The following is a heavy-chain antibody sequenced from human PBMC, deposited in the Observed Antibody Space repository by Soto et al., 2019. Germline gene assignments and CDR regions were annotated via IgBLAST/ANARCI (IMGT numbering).Heavy chain of an antibody. CDR3: ARGYCSSTSCYFGWFDP. CDR2: IYTSGST. J-gene: IGHJ5*02. V-gene: IGHV4-4*07. Sequence: SETLSLTCTVSGGSISSYYWSWIRQPAGKGLEWIGRIYTSGSTNYNPSLKSRVTMSVDTSKNQFSLKLSSVTAADTAVYYCARGYCSSTSCYFGWFDPWGQGTLVTVS. CDR1: GGSISSYY. D-gene: IGHD2-2*01.